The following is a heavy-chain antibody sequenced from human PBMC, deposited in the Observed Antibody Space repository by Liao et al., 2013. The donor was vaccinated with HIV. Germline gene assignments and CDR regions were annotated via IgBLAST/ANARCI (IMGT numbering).Heavy chain of an antibody. V-gene: IGHV4-34*01. Sequence: QVQLQQWGAGLLKPSETLSLTCAVYGGSFSGYYWSWIRQPPGKGLEWIGEINHSGSTNYNPSLKSRVTISVDTSKNQFSLKLNSVTAADTAVYYCARGSRLRLGLVDYWGQGNPGHRLL. CDR1: GGSFSGYY. CDR2: INHSGST. CDR3: ARGSRLRLGLVDY. J-gene: IGHJ4*02. D-gene: IGHD3-16*01.